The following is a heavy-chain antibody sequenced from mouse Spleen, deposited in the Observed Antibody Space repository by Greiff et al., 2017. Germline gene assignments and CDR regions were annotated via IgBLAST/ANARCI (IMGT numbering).Heavy chain of an antibody. V-gene: IGHV5-17*01. CDR2: ISSGSSTI. CDR1: GFTFSDYG. CDR3: ARTYYGSSFYWYFDV. J-gene: IGHJ1*01. D-gene: IGHD1-1*01. Sequence: EVMLVESGGGLVKPGGSLKLSCAASGFTFSDYGMHWVRQAPEKGLEWVAYISSGSSTIYYADTVKGRFTISRDNAKNTLFLQVTSLRSEDTAMYYCARTYYGSSFYWYFDVWGAGTTVTVSS.